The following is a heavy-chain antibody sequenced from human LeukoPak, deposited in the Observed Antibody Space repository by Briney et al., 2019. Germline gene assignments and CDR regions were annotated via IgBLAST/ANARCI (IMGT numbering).Heavy chain of an antibody. V-gene: IGHV1-2*02. CDR1: GYTFTGYY. CDR3: AAYYYDSSGERQFDY. CDR2: INPNSGGT. D-gene: IGHD3-22*01. J-gene: IGHJ4*02. Sequence: ASVKVSCKASGYTFTGYYVHWVRQAPGQGLEWMGWINPNSGGTNYAQKFQGRVTMTRDTSISTAYMELSRLRSDDTAVYYCAAYYYDSSGERQFDYWGQGTLVTVSS.